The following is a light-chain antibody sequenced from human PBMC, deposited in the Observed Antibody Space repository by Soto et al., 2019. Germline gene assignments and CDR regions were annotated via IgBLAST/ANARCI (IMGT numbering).Light chain of an antibody. CDR3: SSYTSSSTPG. CDR2: DVS. Sequence: QSALTQPASVSGSPGQSITISCTGTSSDVGGYNYVSWYQQHPGKAPKLMIYDVSNQPSGVSNRFSGSKSGNTASLTISGLQAEDEADYYCSSYTSSSTPGFGGGTKLTVL. J-gene: IGLJ2*01. CDR1: SSDVGGYNY. V-gene: IGLV2-14*01.